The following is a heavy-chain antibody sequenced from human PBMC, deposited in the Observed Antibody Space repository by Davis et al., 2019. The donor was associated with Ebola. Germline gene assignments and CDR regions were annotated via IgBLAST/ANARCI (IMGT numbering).Heavy chain of an antibody. CDR1: GFTVSSNY. V-gene: IGHV3-53*01. CDR3: ARDRLWFRETRPYDYYYYGMDV. J-gene: IGHJ6*02. Sequence: GESLKISCAASGFTVSSNYMSWVRQAPGKGLEWVSVIYSGGSTYYADSVKGRVTISRDNSKNTLYLQMNSLRAEDTAVYYCARDRLWFRETRPYDYYYYGMDVWGQGTTVTVSS. CDR2: IYSGGST. D-gene: IGHD3-10*01.